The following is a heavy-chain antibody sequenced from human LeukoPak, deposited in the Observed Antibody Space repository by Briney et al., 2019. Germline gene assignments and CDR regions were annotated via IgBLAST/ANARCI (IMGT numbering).Heavy chain of an antibody. V-gene: IGHV3-74*01. J-gene: IGHJ5*02. CDR1: GFTFSSYW. CDR3: AKEGQYCSGGSCWPKNFDP. D-gene: IGHD2-15*01. Sequence: PGGSLRLSCAASGFTFSSYWMHWVRQAPGKGLVWVSRINSDGSSTSYADSVKGRFTISRDNAKNTLYLQMNSLRAEDTAVYYCAKEGQYCSGGSCWPKNFDPWGQGTLVTVSS. CDR2: INSDGSST.